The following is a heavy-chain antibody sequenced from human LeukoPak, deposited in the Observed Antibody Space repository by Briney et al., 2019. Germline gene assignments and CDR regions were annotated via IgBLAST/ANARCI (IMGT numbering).Heavy chain of an antibody. V-gene: IGHV4-59*08. D-gene: IGHD3-22*01. J-gene: IGHJ4*02. Sequence: TSETLSLTCTVSGGSISSYYWSWIRQPPGKGLEWIGYIYYSGSTNYHPSLKSRVTISVDTSKSQFSLKLSSVTAADTALYYCARVSNRGSRGYYWGFDFWGQGTLVTVSS. CDR3: ARVSNRGSRGYYWGFDF. CDR1: GGSISSYY. CDR2: IYYSGST.